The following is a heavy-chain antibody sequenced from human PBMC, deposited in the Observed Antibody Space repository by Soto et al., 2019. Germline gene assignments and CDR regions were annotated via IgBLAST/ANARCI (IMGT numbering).Heavy chain of an antibody. Sequence: QVQLLQSGGGLVKPGGSLRLSCAASGFPFIDYYMNWIRQAPGKGLEWVAYISSSGSTVYYADSVKGRFTISRDNAEESLSLQMDSLRAEDTAVYYCVREASSIGWFWYFDLWGRGTLVTVSS. J-gene: IGHJ2*01. CDR2: ISSSGSTV. V-gene: IGHV3-11*01. CDR3: VREASSIGWFWYFDL. CDR1: GFPFIDYY. D-gene: IGHD6-19*01.